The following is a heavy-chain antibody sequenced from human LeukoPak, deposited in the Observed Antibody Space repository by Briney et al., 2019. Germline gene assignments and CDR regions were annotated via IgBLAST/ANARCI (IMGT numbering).Heavy chain of an antibody. V-gene: IGHV1-69*13. Sequence: SVKVSCKASGGTFNNFAISWVRQAPGQGLEWVGGIIPMSGTANYAQKFQSRVTITADESTSTAYMELSSLRSEDTAIYYCARDKEDGSVDYWGQGTLVTVSS. CDR2: IIPMSGTA. CDR3: ARDKEDGSVDY. D-gene: IGHD3-10*01. CDR1: GGTFNNFA. J-gene: IGHJ4*02.